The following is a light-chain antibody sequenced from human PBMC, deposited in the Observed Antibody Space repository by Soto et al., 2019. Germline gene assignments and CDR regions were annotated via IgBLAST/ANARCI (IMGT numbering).Light chain of an antibody. CDR2: GAS. CDR1: QSVNSN. J-gene: IGKJ1*01. V-gene: IGKV3-15*01. Sequence: EIVMTQSPATLSVSPGERATLSCRASQSVNSNLAWYQQQPGQAPRLLIYGASTRATGVPARFSGGGSGTEFTLTISRLEPEDFAVYYCQQYGSSGTFGQGTKVEIK. CDR3: QQYGSSGT.